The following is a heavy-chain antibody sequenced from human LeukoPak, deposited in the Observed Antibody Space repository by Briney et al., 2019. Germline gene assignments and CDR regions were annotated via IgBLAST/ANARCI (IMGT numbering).Heavy chain of an antibody. Sequence: GGSLRLSCSAPGFTFTDYDMYWVRQAPGKGLEWVSSISYLSSHVYYGDSVKGRFSISRDNAKNSLYLQMNSLGAEDTAIHYCGRAFTPLRTSSAGDLWGQGILVTVSS. CDR2: ISYLSSHV. J-gene: IGHJ4*02. D-gene: IGHD3-10*01. V-gene: IGHV3-21*01. CDR1: GFTFTDYD. CDR3: GRAFTPLRTSSAGDL.